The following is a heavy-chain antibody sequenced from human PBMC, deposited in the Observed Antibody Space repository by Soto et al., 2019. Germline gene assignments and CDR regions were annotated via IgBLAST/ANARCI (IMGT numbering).Heavy chain of an antibody. CDR1: GFTFTRYS. J-gene: IGHJ4*02. V-gene: IGHV3-21*06. Sequence: GGSPRLSCAASGFTFTRYSMNWVRQAPGKGLEWVPSISSTTNYIYYGDSMKGRFTISRDNAKNSLYLEMNSLRAEDTAVYYCARESEDLTSNFDYWGQGTLVTVSS. CDR3: ARESEDLTSNFDY. CDR2: ISSTTNYI.